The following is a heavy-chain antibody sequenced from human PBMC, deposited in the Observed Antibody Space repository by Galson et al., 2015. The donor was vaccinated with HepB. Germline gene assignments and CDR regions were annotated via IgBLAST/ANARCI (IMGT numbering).Heavy chain of an antibody. J-gene: IGHJ4*02. Sequence: SLRLSCAASGFRLSDSWMTWVRQSAGRGLEWVANINEDGSTKFYLDSVKGRFTISRDNAKNTLYLQMNSPRAEDTALYYCARTRGAAAGIFDYWGQGSLVTVSS. CDR3: ARTRGAAAGIFDY. V-gene: IGHV3-7*01. CDR2: INEDGSTK. CDR1: GFRLSDSW. D-gene: IGHD6-13*01.